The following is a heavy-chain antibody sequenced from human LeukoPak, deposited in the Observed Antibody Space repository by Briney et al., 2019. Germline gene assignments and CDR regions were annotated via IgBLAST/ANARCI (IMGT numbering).Heavy chain of an antibody. Sequence: GRSLRLSCAASGFTFSSYAMHWVRQAPGKGLEWVAVISYDGSNKYYADSVKGRFTISRDNSKNTLYLQMNSLRAEDTAVYYCARDIRITMVRGVSDYWGQGTLVTVSS. V-gene: IGHV3-30-3*01. CDR1: GFTFSSYA. CDR2: ISYDGSNK. J-gene: IGHJ4*02. CDR3: ARDIRITMVRGVSDY. D-gene: IGHD3-10*01.